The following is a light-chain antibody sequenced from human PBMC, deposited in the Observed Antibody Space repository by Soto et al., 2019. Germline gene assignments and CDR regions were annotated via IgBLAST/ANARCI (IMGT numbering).Light chain of an antibody. CDR1: QGIKNC. CDR2: GAS. V-gene: IGKV3-15*01. J-gene: IGKJ1*01. Sequence: EIVMTQSPATLSVSPGERATLSCRASQGIKNCLGWFQQKPGRAPRLLIYGASTRATAIPARFSGSGPGTEFTLSISSLQSEDFAVYYCQQYNSWPRTFGQGTKVDIK. CDR3: QQYNSWPRT.